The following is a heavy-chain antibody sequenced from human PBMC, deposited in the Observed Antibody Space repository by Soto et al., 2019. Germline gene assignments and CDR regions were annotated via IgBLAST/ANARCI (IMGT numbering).Heavy chain of an antibody. V-gene: IGHV3-30*18. J-gene: IGHJ6*02. CDR3: AKDLRSYYYDSSGSYGMDV. CDR1: GFTFSSYG. D-gene: IGHD3-22*01. Sequence: LRLSCAASGFTFSSYGMHWVRQAPGKGLEWVAVISYDGSNKYYADSVKGRFTISRDNSKNTLYLQMNSLRAEDTAVYYCAKDLRSYYYDSSGSYGMDVWGQGTTVTVSS. CDR2: ISYDGSNK.